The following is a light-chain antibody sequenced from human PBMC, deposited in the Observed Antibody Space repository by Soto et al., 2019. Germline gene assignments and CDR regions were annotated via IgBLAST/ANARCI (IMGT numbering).Light chain of an antibody. CDR3: QQYNNWPRWT. V-gene: IGKV3-15*01. Sequence: EIGMTQSPATLSVSPGERATLSCRASQSVSSNLAWYQQKPGQAPRLLIYGASTRATGIPARSSGSGSGTEFTLTISSLQSEDFAVYYCQQYNNWPRWTFGQGTKVDI. CDR2: GAS. J-gene: IGKJ1*01. CDR1: QSVSSN.